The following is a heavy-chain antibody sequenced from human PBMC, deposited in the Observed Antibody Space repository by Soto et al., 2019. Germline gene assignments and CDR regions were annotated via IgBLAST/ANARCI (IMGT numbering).Heavy chain of an antibody. CDR1: GGSLSGHY. Sequence: QVQLQQWGAGLLKPSETLSLTCAVYGGSLSGHYWSWIRQPPGKGLEWIGEIDHSGNTIYNPSRTGRVTISVDTSENQLSLYLSSVTAADTAVYYCARHGGYYFDYWGQETLVTVSS. CDR2: IDHSGNT. CDR3: ARHGGYYFDY. D-gene: IGHD3-16*01. J-gene: IGHJ4*02. V-gene: IGHV4-34*01.